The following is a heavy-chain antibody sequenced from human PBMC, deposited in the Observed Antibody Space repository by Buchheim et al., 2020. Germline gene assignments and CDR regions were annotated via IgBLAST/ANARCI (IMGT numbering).Heavy chain of an antibody. D-gene: IGHD3-10*01. V-gene: IGHV4-34*01. Sequence: QVQLQQWGAGLLKPSETLSLTCAVYGGSFSGYYWSWIRQPPGKGPEWIGEINHSGSINYNPSLKSRATISVDTSKNQFSLKLNSVTAADTAVYYCAKISAMVRTNWIDPWAREP. J-gene: IGHJ5*02. CDR2: INHSGSI. CDR3: AKISAMVRTNWIDP. CDR1: GGSFSGYY.